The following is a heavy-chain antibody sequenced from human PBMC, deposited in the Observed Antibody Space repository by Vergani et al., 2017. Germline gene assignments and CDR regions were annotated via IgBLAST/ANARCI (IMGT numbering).Heavy chain of an antibody. CDR3: ARDSHPLGADFDY. CDR1: GITFWKFG. D-gene: IGHD1-26*01. J-gene: IGHJ4*02. CDR2: ISWNSGAV. V-gene: IGHV3-9*01. Sequence: EVDLVESGGGLAQPGGSLRLSCEASGITFWKFGMHWVRQGPGKGLEWVSGISWNSGAVDYADSVRGRFTISRDNAKNSLFLEMNSLRFEDTAVYYCARDSHPLGADFDYWGQGTLVTVSS.